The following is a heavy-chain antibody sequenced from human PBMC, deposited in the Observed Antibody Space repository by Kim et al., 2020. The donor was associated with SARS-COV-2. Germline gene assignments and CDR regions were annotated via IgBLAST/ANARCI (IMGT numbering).Heavy chain of an antibody. V-gene: IGHV3-73*01. D-gene: IGHD6-19*01. Sequence: GGSMRLSCAASGFTLSGSTVHWVRQASGKGLEWVGRIRSKANSYATAYAASVKNRFTISRDDSKNTAYLQMNSLKTEDTAVYYCTRVNPIAGGWYDAFD. CDR1: GFTLSGST. J-gene: IGHJ3*02. CDR2: IRSKANSYAT. CDR3: TRVNPIAGGWYDAFD.